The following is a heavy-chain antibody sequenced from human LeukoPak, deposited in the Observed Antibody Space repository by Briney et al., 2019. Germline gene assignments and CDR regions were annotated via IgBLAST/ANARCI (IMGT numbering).Heavy chain of an antibody. D-gene: IGHD4-17*01. CDR3: ARSGYGDHVGDAFDI. CDR1: GGSISSSSYY. J-gene: IGHJ3*02. V-gene: IGHV4-39*07. CDR2: IYYSGST. Sequence: SETLSLTCTVSGGSISSSSYYWGWIRQPPGKGLEWIGSIYYSGSTYYNPSLKSRVTISVDTSKNQFSLKLSSVTAADTAVYYCARSGYGDHVGDAFDIWGQGTMVTVSS.